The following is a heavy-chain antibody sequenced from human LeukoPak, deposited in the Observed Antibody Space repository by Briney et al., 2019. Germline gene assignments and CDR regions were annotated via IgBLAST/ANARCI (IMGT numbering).Heavy chain of an antibody. Sequence: GGSLRLSCAVSGFTVSCNYMTWVRQAPGKGLEWVSVIFSGGDTYYTDSVKDRFIISRDNSKDTVYLQMNSLRVEDTAVYYCARDRGEQGNWGQGTLVTVSS. CDR2: IFSGGDT. J-gene: IGHJ4*02. CDR1: GFTVSCNY. CDR3: ARDRGEQGN. D-gene: IGHD3-16*01. V-gene: IGHV3-66*01.